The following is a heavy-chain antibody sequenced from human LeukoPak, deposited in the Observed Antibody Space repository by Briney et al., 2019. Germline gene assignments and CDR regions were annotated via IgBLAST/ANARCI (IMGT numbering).Heavy chain of an antibody. CDR2: INPNSGGT. J-gene: IGHJ5*02. Sequence: GASVKVSCKASGYTFTGYYMHWVRQAPGQGLEWMGWINPNSGGTNYAQKFQGRVTMTRDTSISTAYMELSRLRSDDTAVYYCARGRYFDWLLYEVDPWGQGTLVTVSS. D-gene: IGHD3-9*01. V-gene: IGHV1-2*02. CDR1: GYTFTGYY. CDR3: ARGRYFDWLLYEVDP.